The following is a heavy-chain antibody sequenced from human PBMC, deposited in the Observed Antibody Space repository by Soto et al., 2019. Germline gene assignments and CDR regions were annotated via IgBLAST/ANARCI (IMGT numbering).Heavy chain of an antibody. J-gene: IGHJ6*02. V-gene: IGHV4-34*01. CDR3: ARLWGVDV. CDR2: IDESGRA. CDR1: GGSFSGYL. Sequence: ASETLSLTCAVYGGSFSGYLWNWIRQTPGKALELLGEIDESGRAKYNPSLRRRVTISINRSKNQMTLNLTSVTAADTAVYYCARLWGVDVWGQGTTVTVSS. D-gene: IGHD3-10*01.